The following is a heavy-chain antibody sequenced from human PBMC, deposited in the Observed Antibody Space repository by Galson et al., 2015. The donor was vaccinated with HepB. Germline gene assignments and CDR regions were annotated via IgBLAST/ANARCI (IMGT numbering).Heavy chain of an antibody. J-gene: IGHJ4*02. CDR2: ISGSGDKT. CDR1: GFTFSNYA. Sequence: SLRLSCAASGFTFSNYAMSWVRQAPGKGLEWVSVISGSGDKTYYADSVKGRFTISRDNSKGTLYLQMSSLRAEDTALYYCAKSIVAISSAPGDYWGQGTLVTVSS. CDR3: AKSIVAISSAPGDY. D-gene: IGHD2-2*01. V-gene: IGHV3-23*01.